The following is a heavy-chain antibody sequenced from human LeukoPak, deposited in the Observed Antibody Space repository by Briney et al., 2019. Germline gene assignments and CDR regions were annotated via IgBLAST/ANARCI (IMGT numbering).Heavy chain of an antibody. J-gene: IGHJ5*02. D-gene: IGHD3-22*01. CDR2: INHSGST. V-gene: IGHV4-34*01. CDR1: GGSFSGYY. Sequence: PSETLSLTCVVYGGSFSGYYWSWIRQPPGKGLEWIGEINHSGSTNYNPSLKSRVTISVDTSKNQFSLKLSSVTAADTAVYYCARTGGTRYYYDSSGYSNWFDPWGQGTLVTVSS. CDR3: ARTGGTRYYYDSSGYSNWFDP.